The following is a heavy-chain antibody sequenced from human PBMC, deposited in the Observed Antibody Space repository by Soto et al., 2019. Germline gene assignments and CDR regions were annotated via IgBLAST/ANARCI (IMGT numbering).Heavy chain of an antibody. CDR1: GGTFSSYA. J-gene: IGHJ6*02. V-gene: IGHV1-69*01. CDR3: ARSQGSSTSLEIYYYYYYGMDV. D-gene: IGHD2-2*01. CDR2: IIPISGTA. Sequence: QVQLVQSGAEVKKPGSSVKVSCKASGGTFSSYAISWVRQAPGQGLEWMGGIIPISGTANYAQKFQGRVTITAVVSTSTAYMELSSMISEDKDVYYCARSQGSSTSLEIYYYYYYGMDVWGQGTTVTVSS.